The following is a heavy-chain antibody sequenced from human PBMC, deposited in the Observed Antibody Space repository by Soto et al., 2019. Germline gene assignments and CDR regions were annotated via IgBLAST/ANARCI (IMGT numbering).Heavy chain of an antibody. CDR3: GSLYYDYVWGSYRYTLRAFDS. CDR1: GGTCSSYA. J-gene: IGHJ3*02. Sequence: SVKVSCKASGGTCSSYAISWLRQAHGQGLEWMGGIIPIFGTANYAQKFQGRVTIAADGSTSTAYMELSSLRHEAPAVYYGGSLYYDYVWGSYRYTLRAFDSCGQGT. V-gene: IGHV1-69*13. CDR2: IIPIFGTA. D-gene: IGHD3-16*02.